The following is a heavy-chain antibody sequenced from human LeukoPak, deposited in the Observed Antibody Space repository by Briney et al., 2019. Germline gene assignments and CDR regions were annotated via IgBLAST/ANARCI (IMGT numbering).Heavy chain of an antibody. J-gene: IGHJ4*02. CDR1: GFTFSSYS. CDR3: ARDVFLSYYDILAGGFDY. V-gene: IGHV3-21*01. CDR2: ISSSSSYI. D-gene: IGHD3-9*01. Sequence: GGSLRLSCAASGFTFSSYSMNWVRQAPGKGLEWVSSISSSSSYIYYADPVKGRFTISRDNAKNSLYLQMNSLRAEDTAVYYCARDVFLSYYDILAGGFDYWGQGTLVTVSS.